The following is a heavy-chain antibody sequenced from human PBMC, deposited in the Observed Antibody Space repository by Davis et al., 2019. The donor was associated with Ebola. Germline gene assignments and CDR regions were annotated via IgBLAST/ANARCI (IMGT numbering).Heavy chain of an antibody. Sequence: ASVKVSCKASGGTFSSYTISWVRQAPGQGLEWMGRINPNSGGTNYAQKFQGRVTMTRDTSISTAYMELSRLRSDDTAVYYGERGLYSSSWIGGWFDPWGQGTLVTVSS. CDR2: INPNSGGT. CDR3: ERGLYSSSWIGGWFDP. J-gene: IGHJ5*02. D-gene: IGHD6-13*01. CDR1: GGTFSSYT. V-gene: IGHV1-2*06.